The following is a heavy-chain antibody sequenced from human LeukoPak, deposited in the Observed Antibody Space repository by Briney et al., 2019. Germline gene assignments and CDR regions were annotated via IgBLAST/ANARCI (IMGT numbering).Heavy chain of an antibody. Sequence: GGSLRLSCAASGFTFSNFAMFWVRQAPGKGLEWVSGISATTGSIHDADSVKGRFTISRDNSKNTLYLQMNSLRAEDTAVYYCARGVGGYNYGTISLNWFDPWGQGTLVTVSS. CDR2: ISATTGSI. CDR1: GFTFSNFA. CDR3: ARGVGGYNYGTISLNWFDP. J-gene: IGHJ5*02. D-gene: IGHD5-12*01. V-gene: IGHV3-23*01.